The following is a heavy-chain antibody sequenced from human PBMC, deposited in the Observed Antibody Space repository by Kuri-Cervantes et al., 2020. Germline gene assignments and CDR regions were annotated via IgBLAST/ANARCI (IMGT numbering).Heavy chain of an antibody. CDR2: ISAYNGNT. V-gene: IGHV1-18*01. CDR1: GYTFTSYG. D-gene: IGHD6-13*01. J-gene: IGHJ6*02. CDR3: ARDSFEAAGTRYYYGMDV. Sequence: ASVKVSCKASGYTFTSYGISWVRQAPGQGLEWMGWISAYNGNTNYAQKLQGRVSMTTDTSTSTAYMELRSLRSDDTAVYYCARDSFEAAGTRYYYGMDVWGQGTTVTVSS.